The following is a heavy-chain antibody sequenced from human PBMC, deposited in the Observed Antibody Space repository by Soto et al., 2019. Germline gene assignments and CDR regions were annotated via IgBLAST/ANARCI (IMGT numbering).Heavy chain of an antibody. CDR1: GGSFFGYE. D-gene: IGHD3-16*01. V-gene: IGHV4-34*01. CDR2: IRDYEVKNRETS. CDR3: ARAAAYDNVWVSYVSYIDV. J-gene: IGHJ6*03. Sequence: QVQLQQWGAGLLKPSETLSLTCAVYGGSFFGYEWTWIRQAPGKGLEWIGEIRDYEVKNRETSRYNPSLRGRVAFSVDSSKNQFSLKLTSVTAADTAVYYCARAAAYDNVWVSYVSYIDVWARGTTVSVAS.